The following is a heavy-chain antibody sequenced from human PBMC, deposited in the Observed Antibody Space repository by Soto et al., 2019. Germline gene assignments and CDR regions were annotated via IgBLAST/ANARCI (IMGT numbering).Heavy chain of an antibody. CDR2: LYDVDGS. Sequence: VQLVESGGGLIQPGESLRLSCAAFGLTISGKEYVAWVRQAPGKGLEWVSGLYDVDGSFYADSVRGRFTTSSDSSKTTVYLQMNDLRPDDTAVYYFATWHEREHAYDVWGQGTTVAVSS. D-gene: IGHD1-1*01. CDR1: GLTISGKEY. CDR3: ATWHEREHAYDV. J-gene: IGHJ3*01. V-gene: IGHV3-53*01.